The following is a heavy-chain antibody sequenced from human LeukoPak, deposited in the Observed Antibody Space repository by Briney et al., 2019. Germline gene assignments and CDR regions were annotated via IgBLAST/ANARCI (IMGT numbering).Heavy chain of an antibody. Sequence: ASVKVSCKASGGTFSSYAISWVRQAPGQGLEWMGGIIPIFGTANYAQKFQGRVTITADESTSTAYMELGSLRSEDTAVYYCARDSIAAAGNYYYYGMDVWGQGTTVTVSS. J-gene: IGHJ6*02. V-gene: IGHV1-69*13. CDR1: GGTFSSYA. CDR2: IIPIFGTA. D-gene: IGHD6-13*01. CDR3: ARDSIAAAGNYYYYGMDV.